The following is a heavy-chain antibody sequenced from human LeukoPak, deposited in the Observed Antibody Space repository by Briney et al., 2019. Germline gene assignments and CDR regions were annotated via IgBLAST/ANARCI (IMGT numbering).Heavy chain of an antibody. V-gene: IGHV4-39*01. J-gene: IGHJ4*02. Sequence: PSETLSLTCSVSGGSISSSPYYWGWIRQPPGKGLEWIGNIYYTGSTYYNPSLKSRVTISVDTSKNQFSLKLSSVTAADTAMYYCAKARYSSGWYEDYWGQGTLVTVSS. D-gene: IGHD6-19*01. CDR2: IYYTGST. CDR1: GGSISSSPYY. CDR3: AKARYSSGWYEDY.